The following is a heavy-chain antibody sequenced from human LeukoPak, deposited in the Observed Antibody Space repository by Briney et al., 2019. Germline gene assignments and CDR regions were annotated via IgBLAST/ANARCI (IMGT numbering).Heavy chain of an antibody. J-gene: IGHJ4*02. CDR1: GFSFSAYE. Sequence: GSLRLSCATSGFSFSAYEMNWVRQAPGKGLEWVSYISSSGNTMYYADSVKGRFTISRDNAKNSLYLQMNSLRAEDTAVYYCASHKRLREYFDYWGQGTLVTVSS. D-gene: IGHD5-12*01. CDR3: ASHKRLREYFDY. V-gene: IGHV3-48*03. CDR2: ISSSGNTM.